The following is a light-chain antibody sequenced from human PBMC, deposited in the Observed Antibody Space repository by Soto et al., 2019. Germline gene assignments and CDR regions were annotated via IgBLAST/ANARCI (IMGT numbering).Light chain of an antibody. CDR2: AAS. J-gene: IGKJ4*01. CDR3: HQSYGTPLT. Sequence: DMEMTQSPCSLSAFVGDRVTITCRASQSMSKYLNWYQQKPGKVPKLLIYAASSLQSGVPTRFSGSGSGTDFTLTINSLQPEDFATYYCHQSYGTPLTFGGGTKIEIK. V-gene: IGKV1-39*01. CDR1: QSMSKY.